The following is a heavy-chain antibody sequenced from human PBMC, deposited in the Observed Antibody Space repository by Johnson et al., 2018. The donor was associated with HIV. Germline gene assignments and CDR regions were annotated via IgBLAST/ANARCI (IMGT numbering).Heavy chain of an antibody. J-gene: IGHJ3*02. CDR1: GFTLDDYG. CDR3: AREGGQFDFWSAYYQDAFDI. Sequence: QVQLVESGGGVVRPGGSLRLSCAASGFTLDDYGMSWVRQAPGKGLEWVAVIWYDGSNKYYADSVKGRFTISRDNAKNSLYLQMNSLRAEDTAVYYCAREGGQFDFWSAYYQDAFDIWGQGTMVTVSS. V-gene: IGHV3-33*08. D-gene: IGHD3-3*01. CDR2: IWYDGSNK.